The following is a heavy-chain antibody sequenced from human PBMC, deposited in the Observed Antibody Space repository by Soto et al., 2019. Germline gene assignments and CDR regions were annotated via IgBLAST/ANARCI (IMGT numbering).Heavy chain of an antibody. CDR3: AAELGFGKLSVV. V-gene: IGHV1-69*05. Sequence: SVKVSCKASGDTFKNCVISWVRQAPGQGLEWMGGIIPLFGTTDFAQRFQGRLTITTDESTTTAYMELSRLRSEDTATYYCAAELGFGKLSVVWGQGTTVTAP. D-gene: IGHD3-10*01. J-gene: IGHJ6*02. CDR1: GDTFKNCV. CDR2: IIPLFGTT.